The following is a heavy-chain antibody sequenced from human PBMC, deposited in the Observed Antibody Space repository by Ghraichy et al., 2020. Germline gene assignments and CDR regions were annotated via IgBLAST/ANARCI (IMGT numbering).Heavy chain of an antibody. CDR3: VKDRAATTANYYYAMDV. V-gene: IGHV3-9*01. J-gene: IGHJ6*02. D-gene: IGHD1-1*01. CDR1: GFTFDDYG. Sequence: LSLTCAASGFTFDDYGMHWVRQVPGKDLEWVSGISWNSGNIGYVDSVKGRFTISRGNAKNSLYLQMNSLRAEDTALYYCVKDRAATTANYYYAMDVWGQGTTVTVSS. CDR2: ISWNSGNI.